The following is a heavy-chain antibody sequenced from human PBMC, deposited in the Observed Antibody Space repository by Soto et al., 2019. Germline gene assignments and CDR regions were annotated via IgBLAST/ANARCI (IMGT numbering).Heavy chain of an antibody. CDR2: MNPNNGNT. Sequence: ASVKVSCKASGYTFTNNGINWVRQATGQGLEWMGWMNPNNGNTGFAQKFQGRVTLTRDTSISTAYMELTSLIVEDTAVYYCSTAGDYGAWISHWGQGTRVTISS. J-gene: IGHJ4*02. D-gene: IGHD3-16*01. V-gene: IGHV1-8*02. CDR1: GYTFTNNG. CDR3: STAGDYGAWISH.